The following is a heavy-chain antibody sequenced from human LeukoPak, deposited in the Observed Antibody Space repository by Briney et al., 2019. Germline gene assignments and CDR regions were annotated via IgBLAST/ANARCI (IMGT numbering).Heavy chain of an antibody. V-gene: IGHV1-18*01. Sequence: ASVKVSCKASGYTFTKYGIIWARLAPGQGLEWMGWISAGNGNTNYAQKLQGRVTMTTDTSTSTAYMELRSLRSDDTAVYYCARGGGADYYFDYWGQGTLVTVSS. D-gene: IGHD2-21*01. CDR3: ARGGGADYYFDY. CDR1: GYTFTKYG. CDR2: ISAGNGNT. J-gene: IGHJ4*02.